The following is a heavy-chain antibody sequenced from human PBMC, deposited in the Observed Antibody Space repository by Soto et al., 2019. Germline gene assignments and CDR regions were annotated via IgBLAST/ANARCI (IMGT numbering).Heavy chain of an antibody. D-gene: IGHD3-22*01. CDR2: IYYSGST. CDR3: ARDLNPIYYDSSGYYSGFDP. J-gene: IGHJ5*02. Sequence: SETLSLTCTVSGGSISSGGYYWSWIRQHPGKGLEWIGYIYYSGSTYYNPSLKSRVTISVDTSKNQFSLKLSSVTAADTAVYYCARDLNPIYYDSSGYYSGFDPWGQGSLVTVSS. CDR1: GGSISSGGYY. V-gene: IGHV4-31*03.